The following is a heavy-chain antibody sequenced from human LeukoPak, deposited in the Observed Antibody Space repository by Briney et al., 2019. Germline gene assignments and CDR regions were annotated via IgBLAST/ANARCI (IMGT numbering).Heavy chain of an antibody. V-gene: IGHV1-69*05. CDR1: GYTFARYG. J-gene: IGHJ4*02. CDR2: IIPIFGKP. CDR3: ASGDVGITTQSGIASGWIFDY. D-gene: IGHD6-19*01. Sequence: SVKVSCKASGYTFARYGVNWVRQAPGQGPEWMGGIIPIFGKPKYAQKFQGRATFTTDESTSTIHLELTSLRSEDTAVYYCASGDVGITTQSGIASGWIFDYWGQGTLVTVSS.